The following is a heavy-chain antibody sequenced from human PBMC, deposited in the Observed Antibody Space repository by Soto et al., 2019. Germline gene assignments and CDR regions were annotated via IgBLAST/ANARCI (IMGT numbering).Heavy chain of an antibody. CDR2: ISYDGSNK. CDR1: GFTFSSYW. CDR3: ARGAYYDSGGYYLGCLDY. Sequence: GGSLRLSCSASGFTFSSYWMSWVRQSPGKGLEWLALISYDGSNKYYADSVKGRFTISRDNSKNTLYLQMNSLRAEDTAVYYCARGAYYDSGGYYLGCLDYWGQGTLVTISS. V-gene: IGHV3-30-3*01. D-gene: IGHD3-22*01. J-gene: IGHJ4*02.